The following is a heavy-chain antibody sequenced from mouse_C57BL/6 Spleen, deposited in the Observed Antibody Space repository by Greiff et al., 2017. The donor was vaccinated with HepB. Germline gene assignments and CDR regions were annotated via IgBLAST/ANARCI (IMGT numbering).Heavy chain of an antibody. J-gene: IGHJ4*01. CDR3: ARKDYDYLYYAMDY. CDR2: IWSGGST. V-gene: IGHV2-2*01. D-gene: IGHD2-4*01. CDR1: GFSLTSYG. Sequence: VQLQQSGPGLVQPSQSLSITCTVSGFSLTSYGVHWVRQSPGKGLEWLGVIWSGGSTDYNAAFLSRLRISKDNSKSQVFFKMNSLQADDTAIYYCARKDYDYLYYAMDYWGQGTSGTVSS.